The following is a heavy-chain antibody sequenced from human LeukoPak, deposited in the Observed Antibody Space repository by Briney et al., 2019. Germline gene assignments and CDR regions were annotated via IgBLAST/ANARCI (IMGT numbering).Heavy chain of an antibody. J-gene: IGHJ6*03. CDR3: ARAVGSSSYKYYYYYYYMDV. Sequence: GASVKVSCKASGYTFTGYYMHWVRQAPGQGLEWMGWINPNSGGTNYAQKFQGRVTMTRDTSISTAYMELSRLRSDDTAVYYCARAVGSSSYKYYYYYYYMDVWGKGTTVTVSS. CDR1: GYTFTGYY. D-gene: IGHD6-6*01. CDR2: INPNSGGT. V-gene: IGHV1-2*02.